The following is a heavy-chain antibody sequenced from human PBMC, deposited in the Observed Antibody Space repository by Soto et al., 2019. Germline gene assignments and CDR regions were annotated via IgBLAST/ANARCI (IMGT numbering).Heavy chain of an antibody. CDR3: ARDRGSYYGQYYFDY. V-gene: IGHV3-48*02. Sequence: EVQLVESGGGLVQPGGSLRLSCAASGFTFSSYSMNWVRQAPGKGLEWVSYISSSSSTIYYADSVKGRLTISRDNAKNSLYLQMNSLRDEDTAVYYCARDRGSYYGQYYFDYWGQGTLVTVSS. CDR1: GFTFSSYS. D-gene: IGHD1-26*01. CDR2: ISSSSSTI. J-gene: IGHJ4*02.